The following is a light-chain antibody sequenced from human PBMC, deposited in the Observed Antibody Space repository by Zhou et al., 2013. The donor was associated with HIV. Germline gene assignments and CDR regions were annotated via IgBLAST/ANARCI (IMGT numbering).Light chain of an antibody. Sequence: DIQMTQSPSAMSASVGDRVTITCRASQGISNYLSCFQQKQSGVPSRFSGSGSGTDFTLTISSLQPEDFATYYCQQSYSTPRTFGPGTKVDIK. V-gene: IGKV1-39*01. CDR3: QQSYSTPRT. J-gene: IGKJ3*01. CDR1: QGISNY.